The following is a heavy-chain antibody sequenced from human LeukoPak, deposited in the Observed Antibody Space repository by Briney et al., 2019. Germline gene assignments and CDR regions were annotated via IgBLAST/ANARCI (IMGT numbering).Heavy chain of an antibody. CDR1: GGSISSGGYY. CDR3: ARGYCGGDCYSEDYGMDV. V-gene: IGHV4-30-2*01. D-gene: IGHD2-21*02. Sequence: SQTLSLTCTVSGGSISSGGYYWSWIRQPPGKGLEWIGYIYHSGSTYYNPSLKSRVTISVDRSKNQFSLKLSSVTAADTAVYYCARGYCGGDCYSEDYGMDVWGQGTTVTVSS. J-gene: IGHJ6*02. CDR2: IYHSGST.